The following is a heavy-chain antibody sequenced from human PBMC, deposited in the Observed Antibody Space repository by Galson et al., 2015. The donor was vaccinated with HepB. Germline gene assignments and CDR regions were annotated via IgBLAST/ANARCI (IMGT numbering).Heavy chain of an antibody. CDR1: GYTFTSYG. CDR2: ISAYNGNT. J-gene: IGHJ4*02. Sequence: SVKVSCKASGYTFTSYGISWVRQAPGQGLEWMGWISAYNGNTSYAQKLQGRVTMTTDTSTSTAYMELRSLRSDDTAVYYCATSGCSGGSCLYSFDYWGQGTLVTVSS. D-gene: IGHD2-15*01. CDR3: ATSGCSGGSCLYSFDY. V-gene: IGHV1-18*04.